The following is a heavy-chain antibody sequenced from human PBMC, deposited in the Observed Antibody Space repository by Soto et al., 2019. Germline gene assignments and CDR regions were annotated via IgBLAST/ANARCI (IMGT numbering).Heavy chain of an antibody. Sequence: GGSLRLSCAASGFTFSSYGMHWVRQAPGKGLEWVAVIWYDGSNKYYADSVKGRFTISRDNSKNTLYLQMNSLRAEDTAVYYCARLYDTPYGMDVWGQGTTVTVSS. CDR2: IWYDGSNK. J-gene: IGHJ6*02. V-gene: IGHV3-33*01. D-gene: IGHD3-9*01. CDR3: ARLYDTPYGMDV. CDR1: GFTFSSYG.